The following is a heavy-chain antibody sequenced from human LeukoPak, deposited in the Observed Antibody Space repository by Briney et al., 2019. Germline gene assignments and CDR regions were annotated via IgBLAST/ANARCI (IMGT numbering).Heavy chain of an antibody. V-gene: IGHV4-39*07. CDR1: GGSISSSSYY. J-gene: IGHJ4*02. D-gene: IGHD3-22*01. CDR3: ARDYYDSSGYYFIDY. Sequence: PSETLSLTCTVSGGSISSSSYYWGWIRQPPGKGLEWIGSIYYSGSTYYNPSLKSRVTISVDTSKNQFSLKLSSVTAADTAVYYCARDYYDSSGYYFIDYWGQGTLVTVSP. CDR2: IYYSGST.